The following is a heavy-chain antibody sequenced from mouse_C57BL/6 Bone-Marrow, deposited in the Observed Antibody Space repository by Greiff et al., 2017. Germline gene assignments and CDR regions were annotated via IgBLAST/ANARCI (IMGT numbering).Heavy chain of an antibody. D-gene: IGHD4-1*01. J-gene: IGHJ4*01. CDR1: GFSFNNYA. CDR3: VRQAGTKNAMDY. CDR2: IRSKSNNYAT. Sequence: EVQLVESGGGLVQPKGSLKLSCAASGFSFNNYAMNWVRQAPGKGLEWVARIRSKSNNYATYYADSVKDRFTISRDDSESMLYLQMNNLKTEDTAMYYCVRQAGTKNAMDYWGQGTSVTVSS. V-gene: IGHV10-1*01.